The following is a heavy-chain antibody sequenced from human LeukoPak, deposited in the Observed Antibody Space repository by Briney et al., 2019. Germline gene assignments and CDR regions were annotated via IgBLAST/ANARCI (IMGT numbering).Heavy chain of an antibody. CDR2: IYNGDIT. J-gene: IGHJ4*02. CDR3: AGGHAWLLFHY. CDR1: GFTVSSNY. Sequence: GGSLRLSCAASGFTVSSNYMTWVPQAPGEVLEWVSVIYNGDITNYADSVKGRFSISRDTSKNTLYLQMNSMRVDDTAVYYCAGGHAWLLFHYWGQGTLVTVSS. V-gene: IGHV3-53*01. D-gene: IGHD5-12*01.